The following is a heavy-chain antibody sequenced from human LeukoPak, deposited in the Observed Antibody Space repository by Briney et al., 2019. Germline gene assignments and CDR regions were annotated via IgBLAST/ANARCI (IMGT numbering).Heavy chain of an antibody. Sequence: SETLSLTCTVSGGSISSYYWTWFRQSPVKGLEWIGYIYTSGSAFYNPSLESRVTISLDTSENQFSLKLSSVTAADTAVYYCARRNHYFYYMDVWGKGNTVTVSS. CDR2: IYTSGSA. V-gene: IGHV4-4*09. CDR3: ARRNHYFYYMDV. J-gene: IGHJ6*03. CDR1: GGSISSYY.